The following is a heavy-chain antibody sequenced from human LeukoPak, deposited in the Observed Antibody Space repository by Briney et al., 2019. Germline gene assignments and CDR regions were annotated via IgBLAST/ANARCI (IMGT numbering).Heavy chain of an antibody. J-gene: IGHJ6*02. D-gene: IGHD6-13*01. CDR3: ARDSSSWYYYYYYYGMDV. V-gene: IGHV3-33*01. CDR1: GFTFSSYG. CDR2: IWYDGSNK. Sequence: GGSLRLSCAASGFTFSSYGMHWVRQAPGKGLEWVAVIWYDGSNKYYADSVKGRFTISRDNSKNTLYLQMNSLRAEDTAVYYCARDSSSWYYYYYYYGMDVWGQGTTVTVFS.